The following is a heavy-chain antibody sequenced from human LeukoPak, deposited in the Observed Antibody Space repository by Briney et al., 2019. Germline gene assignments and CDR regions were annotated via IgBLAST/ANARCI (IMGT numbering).Heavy chain of an antibody. CDR3: ARDLSSSGYFDY. Sequence: GGSLRLSCAASGFTVSSNYMSWVRQAPGKGLEWVSVIYSGGSTYYADSVKGRFTISRDDSKNTLYLQINSLRAKATALYYCARDLSSSGYFDYWGQGTLVTVSS. V-gene: IGHV3-66*01. CDR2: IYSGGST. D-gene: IGHD6-13*01. CDR1: GFTVSSNY. J-gene: IGHJ4*02.